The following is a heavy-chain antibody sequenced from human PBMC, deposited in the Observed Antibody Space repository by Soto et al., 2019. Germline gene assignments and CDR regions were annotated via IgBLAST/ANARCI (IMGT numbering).Heavy chain of an antibody. CDR3: ARLGGYYQSLDT. V-gene: IGHV4-59*08. J-gene: IGHJ5*02. CDR2: IYYSGST. Sequence: SETLSLTCTVSGDSISSYYWSWIRQPPGKGLEWIAYIYYSGSTTYNPSLRSRVTISVDTSKNQISLKLSSVTAADTAFYYCARLGGYYQSLDTWGQGTLVTVSS. CDR1: GDSISSYY. D-gene: IGHD3-22*01.